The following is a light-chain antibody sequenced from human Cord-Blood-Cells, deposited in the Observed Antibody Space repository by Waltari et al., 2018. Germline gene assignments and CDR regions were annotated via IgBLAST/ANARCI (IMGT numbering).Light chain of an antibody. CDR3: CSYAGSYTF. Sequence: QSALTPPRSVSGSPGQSVTISCDGTSSDGGGCNYVSWYQQHPGKATKLMIYDVSKRPSGVPDRFSGSKSCNTASLTISGLHAEDEADYYCCSYAGSYTFFGTGTKVTVL. J-gene: IGLJ1*01. CDR1: SSDGGGCNY. V-gene: IGLV2-11*01. CDR2: DVS.